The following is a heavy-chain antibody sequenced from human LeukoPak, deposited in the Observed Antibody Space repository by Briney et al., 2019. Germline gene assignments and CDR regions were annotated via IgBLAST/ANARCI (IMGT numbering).Heavy chain of an antibody. J-gene: IGHJ3*02. CDR3: AKDLLLWFGEPDAFDI. D-gene: IGHD3-10*01. CDR1: GFTFSSYW. V-gene: IGHV3-30*02. CDR2: IRYDGSNK. Sequence: PGGSLRLSCAASGFTFSSYWMSWVRQAPGKGLEWVAFIRYDGSNKYYADSVKGRFTISRDNSKNTLYLQMNSLRAEDTAVYYCAKDLLLWFGEPDAFDIWGQGTMVTVSS.